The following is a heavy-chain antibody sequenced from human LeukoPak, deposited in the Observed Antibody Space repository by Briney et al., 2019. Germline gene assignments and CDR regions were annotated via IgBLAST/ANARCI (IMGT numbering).Heavy chain of an antibody. J-gene: IGHJ6*03. Sequence: GGSLRLSCAASRFTFSSYAMSWVRQAPGKGLEWVSAISGSGGSTYCADAVKGRLTISRDDSKNTLYLQMNSLRAGDTAVYYCAKVGGEWGLPNYYYYYMDVWGKGTTVTVSS. CDR2: ISGSGGST. CDR1: RFTFSSYA. CDR3: AKVGGEWGLPNYYYYYMDV. V-gene: IGHV3-23*01. D-gene: IGHD1-26*01.